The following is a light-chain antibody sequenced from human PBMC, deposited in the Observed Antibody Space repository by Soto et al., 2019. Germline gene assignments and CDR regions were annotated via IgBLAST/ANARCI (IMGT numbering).Light chain of an antibody. CDR1: QSVSSSY. CDR3: QQYGGSPRYT. Sequence: EIVLTQSPGTLSLSPGERATLSCRASQSVSSSYLAWYQQKPGQAPRLLIYGASSRATGIPDRFSGSGSGTAFTLTISRLEPEDFAVYYCQQYGGSPRYTFGQGTKLEIK. V-gene: IGKV3-20*01. CDR2: GAS. J-gene: IGKJ2*01.